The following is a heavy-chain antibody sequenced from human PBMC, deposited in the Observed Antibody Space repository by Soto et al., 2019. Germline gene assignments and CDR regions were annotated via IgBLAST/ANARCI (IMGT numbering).Heavy chain of an antibody. CDR1: GGIFTNNA. J-gene: IGHJ6*02. V-gene: IGHV1-69*01. CDR3: ATGGHTDRYNFYHGRDV. Sequence: QVQVVQSGAEVKKPGSSGKVSCKVSGGIFTNNAISWVRQAPGQGLEWLGGVIPLVDTAYYAQIFRGRLRISEDGATTTAYTELSCLTSADTADYFCATGGHTDRYNFYHGRDVWGQGNTVNVS. D-gene: IGHD5-18*01. CDR2: VIPLVDTA.